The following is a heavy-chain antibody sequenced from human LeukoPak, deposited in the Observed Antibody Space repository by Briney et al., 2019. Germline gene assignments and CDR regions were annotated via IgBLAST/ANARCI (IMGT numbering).Heavy chain of an antibody. D-gene: IGHD6-19*01. Sequence: GGSLRLSCAASGFIFNSYEMNWVRQAPGKGLEWVSGINWNGGSTGYADSVKGRFTISRDNAKNSLYLQMNSLRAEDTALYHCAREFEYSSGWPTVYYYYYMDVWGKGTTVTISS. CDR3: AREFEYSSGWPTVYYYYYMDV. V-gene: IGHV3-20*01. J-gene: IGHJ6*03. CDR1: GFIFNSYE. CDR2: INWNGGST.